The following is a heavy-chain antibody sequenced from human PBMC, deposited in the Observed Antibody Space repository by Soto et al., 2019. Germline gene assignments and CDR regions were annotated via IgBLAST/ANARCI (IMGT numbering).Heavy chain of an antibody. V-gene: IGHV3-21*01. J-gene: IGHJ6*02. D-gene: IGHD6-19*01. CDR2: ISSSSSYI. Sequence: EVQLVESGGGLVKPGGSLRLSCAASGFTCSSYSMNWVRQGPGKGLEWVSSISSSSSYIYYADSVKGRFTISRDNAKNSLYLQMNSLRAEDTAVYYCARVGIAVATYGMDVWGQGTTVTVSS. CDR1: GFTCSSYS. CDR3: ARVGIAVATYGMDV.